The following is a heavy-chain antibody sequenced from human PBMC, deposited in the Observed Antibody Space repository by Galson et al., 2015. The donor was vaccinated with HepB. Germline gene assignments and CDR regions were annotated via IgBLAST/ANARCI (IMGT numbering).Heavy chain of an antibody. D-gene: IGHD2-2*01. CDR2: ISWNSGSI. Sequence: SLRLSCAASGFTFDDYAMHWVRQAPGKGLEWVSGISWNSGSIGYADSEKGRFTISRDNAKNSLYLQMNSLRAEDTALYHCAKDNVVGCSSTSCYAHFDYWGQGTLVTVSS. CDR1: GFTFDDYA. V-gene: IGHV3-9*01. J-gene: IGHJ4*02. CDR3: AKDNVVGCSSTSCYAHFDY.